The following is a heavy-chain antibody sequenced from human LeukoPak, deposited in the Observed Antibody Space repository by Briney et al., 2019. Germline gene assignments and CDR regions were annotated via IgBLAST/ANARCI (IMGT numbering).Heavy chain of an antibody. V-gene: IGHV4-59*01. CDR1: DGSISGYY. D-gene: IGHD4-23*01. CDR3: ARARDYGGSEFYFDY. J-gene: IGHJ4*02. Sequence: SETLSLTCTVSDGSISGYYWSWLRQPPGKGLEWIGYIYNSGSTNYNPSLKSRVTMSVDTSKNQVSLKLSSVTAADTAIYYCARARDYGGSEFYFDYWGQGTLVTVSS. CDR2: IYNSGST.